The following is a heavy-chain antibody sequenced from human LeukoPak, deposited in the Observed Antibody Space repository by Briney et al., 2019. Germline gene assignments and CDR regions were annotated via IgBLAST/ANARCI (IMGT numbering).Heavy chain of an antibody. V-gene: IGHV4-59*05. CDR2: IYYSGST. J-gene: IGHJ4*02. Sequence: SETLSLTCTVSGGSISSYYWSWIRQPPGKGLEWIGSIYYSGSTYYNPSLKSRVTISVDTSKNQFSLKLSSVTAADTAVYYCASPYGSGSYLGYWGQGTLVTVSS. CDR1: GGSISSYY. D-gene: IGHD3-10*01. CDR3: ASPYGSGSYLGY.